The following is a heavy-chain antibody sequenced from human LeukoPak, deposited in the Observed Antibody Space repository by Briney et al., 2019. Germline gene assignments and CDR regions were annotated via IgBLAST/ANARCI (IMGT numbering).Heavy chain of an antibody. Sequence: SETLSLTCTVSGGSISSGGYYWSWIRQPPGKGLEWIGYIYHSGSTYYNPSLKSRVTISVDRSKNQFSLKLRSVTAADTAVYFCARGDYYDSSGFYYRDWGQGTLVTVSS. V-gene: IGHV4-30-2*01. CDR3: ARGDYYDSSGFYYRD. D-gene: IGHD3-22*01. CDR2: IYHSGST. CDR1: GGSISSGGYY. J-gene: IGHJ4*02.